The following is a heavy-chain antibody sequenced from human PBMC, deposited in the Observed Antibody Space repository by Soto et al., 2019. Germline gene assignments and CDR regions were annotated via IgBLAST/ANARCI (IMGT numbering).Heavy chain of an antibody. V-gene: IGHV3-23*01. CDR2: ISGSGGST. J-gene: IGHJ6*02. CDR1: GFTFSSYA. D-gene: IGHD3-9*01. Sequence: GGSLRLSCAASGFTFSSYAMSWVRQAPGKGLEWVSAISGSGGSTYYADSVKGRFTVSRDNSKNTLYLQMNSLRAEDTAVYYCALLNYDILTGSYYYHGMDVWGQGTTVTVPS. CDR3: ALLNYDILTGSYYYHGMDV.